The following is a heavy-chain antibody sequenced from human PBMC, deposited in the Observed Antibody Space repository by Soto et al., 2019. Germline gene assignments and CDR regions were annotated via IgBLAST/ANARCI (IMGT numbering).Heavy chain of an antibody. CDR3: AREDEYCSSTSCYVFYYYYGMDV. J-gene: IGHJ6*02. V-gene: IGHV1-18*01. Sequence: ASVKVSCKASGYTFTSYGISWVRQAPGQGLEWMGWISAYNGNTNYAQKLQGRVTMTTDTPTSTAYMELRSLRSDDTAVYYCAREDEYCSSTSCYVFYYYYGMDVWGQGTTVTVSS. D-gene: IGHD2-2*01. CDR1: GYTFTSYG. CDR2: ISAYNGNT.